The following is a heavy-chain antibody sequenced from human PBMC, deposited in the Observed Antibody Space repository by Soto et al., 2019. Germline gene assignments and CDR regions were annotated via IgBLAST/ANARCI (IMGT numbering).Heavy chain of an antibody. CDR2: IYSGGST. CDR3: AREVRYDFWSGYFDY. J-gene: IGHJ4*02. CDR1: VFTFSSNY. Sequence: PGGSLRLSCAASVFTFSSNYMSWVRQAPGKGLEWVSVIYSGGSTYYADSVKGRFTISRDNSKNTLYLQMNSLRAEDTAVYYCAREVRYDFWSGYFDYWGQGTLVTVSS. D-gene: IGHD3-3*01. V-gene: IGHV3-53*01.